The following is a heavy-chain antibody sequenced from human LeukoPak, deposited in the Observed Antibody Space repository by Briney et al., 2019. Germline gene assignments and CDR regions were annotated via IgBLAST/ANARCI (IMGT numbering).Heavy chain of an antibody. CDR3: AKGDHDILTGHYFDY. CDR2: VDWNSGTI. V-gene: IGHV3-9*01. J-gene: IGHJ4*02. D-gene: IGHD3-9*01. CDR1: GFTFEDYA. Sequence: PGRSLRLSCAASGFTFEDYAMYWVRQGPGYGLEWVSGVDWNSGTIAYADSVKGRFTISRDNSKNTLYLQMNSLRAEDTAVYYCAKGDHDILTGHYFDYWGQGTLVTVSS.